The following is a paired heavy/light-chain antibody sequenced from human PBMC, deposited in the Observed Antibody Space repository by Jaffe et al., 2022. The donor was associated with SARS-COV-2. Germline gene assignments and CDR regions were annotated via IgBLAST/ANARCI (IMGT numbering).Heavy chain of an antibody. CDR2: VYLISSDK. Sequence: EVQLVESGGGLVQPGGSLRLSCVASGFTSSAYSISWVRQAPGKGLEWVANVYLISSDKKYADSVKGRFTVSRDNAKNSLDLEMNSLREDDTAVYYCARDLDYHENSAYYDAFDIWGQGTLVTVSS. V-gene: IGHV3-7*01. CDR3: ARDLDYHENSAYYDAFDI. J-gene: IGHJ3*02. D-gene: IGHD3-22*01. CDR1: GFTSSAYS.
Light chain of an antibody. V-gene: IGKV1-6*01. Sequence: AIQMTQSPSSLSASVGDRVTITCRASQGIRIDLGWYQQKPGKAPKLLIYAASRLQSGVPSRFSGSGSGTDFTLTISSLQPEDFATYYCLQDYSYPRTFGGGTKVEL. CDR2: AAS. J-gene: IGKJ4*01. CDR1: QGIRID. CDR3: LQDYSYPRT.